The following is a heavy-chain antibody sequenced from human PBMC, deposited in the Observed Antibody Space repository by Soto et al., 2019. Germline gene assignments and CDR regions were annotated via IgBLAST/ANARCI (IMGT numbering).Heavy chain of an antibody. CDR2: INPNSGGT. V-gene: IGHV1-2*04. J-gene: IGHJ3*02. CDR3: ARGYYDYIWGSYRTDAFDI. D-gene: IGHD3-16*02. CDR1: GYTFTGYY. Sequence: QVQLVQSGAEVKKPGASVKVSCKASGYTFTGYYMHWVRQAPGQGLEWMGWINPNSGGTNYAQKFQGWVTMTRDTSISTAYMELSRLRSDDTAVYYCARGYYDYIWGSYRTDAFDIWGQGTMVTVSS.